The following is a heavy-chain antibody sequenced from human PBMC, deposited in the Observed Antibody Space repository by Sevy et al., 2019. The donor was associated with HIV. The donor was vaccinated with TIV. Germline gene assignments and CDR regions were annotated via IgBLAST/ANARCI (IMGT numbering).Heavy chain of an antibody. J-gene: IGHJ5*02. V-gene: IGHV5-51*01. CDR2: IYPGDSDT. CDR1: GYSFTSYW. D-gene: IGHD5-18*01. Sequence: GESLKISCKGSGYSFTSYWIGWVRQMPGKGLEWMGIIYPGDSDTRYSPSFQGQVTISADKSICTAYLQWSSLKASDTDNYYWASNGNSYGKPYNWFDPWGKGTLVTVSS. CDR3: ASNGNSYGKPYNWFDP.